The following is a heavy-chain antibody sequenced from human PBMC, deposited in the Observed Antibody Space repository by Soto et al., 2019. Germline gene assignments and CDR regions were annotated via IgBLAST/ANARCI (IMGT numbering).Heavy chain of an antibody. CDR3: ARDQWLLHEGGGLHFDY. V-gene: IGHV3-30-3*01. CDR1: GPTFTYYS. Sequence: GGSLRLSCVTSGPTFTYYSVGWVRQAPGRGLEWVAVVSYDEGNKFYADSVKGRFSISRDNSKNIVYLQLNSLTTEDTGIYYCARDQWLLHEGGGLHFDYWGQGTLVTVSS. D-gene: IGHD6-19*01. J-gene: IGHJ4*02. CDR2: VSYDEGNK.